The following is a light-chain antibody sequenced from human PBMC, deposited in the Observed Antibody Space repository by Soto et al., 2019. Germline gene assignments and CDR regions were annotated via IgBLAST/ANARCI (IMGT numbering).Light chain of an antibody. CDR1: QSISSW. J-gene: IGKJ1*01. CDR3: QQYNAYSRT. V-gene: IGKV1-5*01. CDR2: YAS. Sequence: DIQMTQSPSTLSASVGDRVTITCRSSQSISSWLAWYQQKPGKAPKLLIYYASSLESGVPSRFSGSRSGTEFTLNISSLQPDDFATYYCQQYNAYSRTFGQGTKVDIK.